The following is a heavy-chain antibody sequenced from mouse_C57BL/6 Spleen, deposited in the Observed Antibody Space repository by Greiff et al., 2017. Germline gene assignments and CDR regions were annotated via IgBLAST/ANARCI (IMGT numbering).Heavy chain of an antibody. J-gene: IGHJ2*01. CDR1: GFTFTDYY. D-gene: IGHD1-1*01. CDR3: ARGGFTAVVAPFDY. V-gene: IGHV7-3*01. Sequence: EVMLVESGGGLVQPGGSLSLSCAATGFTFTDYYMSWVRQPPGKALEWLGFIRNKANGYTTEYSASVKGRFTISRYNSQRILYLQKNALRAEASATYYSARGGFTAVVAPFDYWGQGTTLTVSS. CDR2: IRNKANGYTT.